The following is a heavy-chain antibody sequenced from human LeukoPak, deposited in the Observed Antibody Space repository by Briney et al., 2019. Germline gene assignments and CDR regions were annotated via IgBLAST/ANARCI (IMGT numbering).Heavy chain of an antibody. V-gene: IGHV4-38-2*01. Sequence: SETLSLTCAVSGYSISSGYYWGWIRQPPGKGQEWIGSIYHSGSTYYNPSLKSRVTISVDTSKNQFSLKLSSVTAADTAVYYCARGLGSGSGSYYDDYWGQGILVTVSS. J-gene: IGHJ4*02. CDR2: IYHSGST. D-gene: IGHD3-10*01. CDR3: ARGLGSGSGSYYDDY. CDR1: GYSISSGYY.